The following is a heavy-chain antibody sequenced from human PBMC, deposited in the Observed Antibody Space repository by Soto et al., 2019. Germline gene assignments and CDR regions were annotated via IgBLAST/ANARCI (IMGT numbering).Heavy chain of an antibody. CDR3: ARRRGSGSYYYYNYGMDV. J-gene: IGHJ6*02. CDR2: INPSDSDT. V-gene: IGHV5-51*01. D-gene: IGHD1-26*01. CDR1: VDIFTSNW. Sequence: GESRKISCKGSVDIFTSNWIGWVRQMPGKGLEWLGIINPSDSDTRYSPSFQCQVTISADKSISTAYLQWGSLKASDTAMYYCARRRGSGSYYYYNYGMDVWGQGTTVTVS.